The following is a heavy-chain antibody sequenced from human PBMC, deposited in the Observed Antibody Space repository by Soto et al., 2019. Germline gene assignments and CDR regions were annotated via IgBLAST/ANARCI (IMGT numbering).Heavy chain of an antibody. CDR2: IWSDGSNQ. Sequence: QVQLVESGGGVVQPGRSLRLSCAASGLIFSSFGMHWVRQAPGKGLEWVAVIWSDGSNQYYADSVKGRFSISRDNSKNMLYLQMNSLRAEDTAVYHCARWQAAMMTTSAGWFDPWGQGTLVTVSS. CDR1: GLIFSSFG. V-gene: IGHV3-33*01. CDR3: ARWQAAMMTTSAGWFDP. J-gene: IGHJ5*02. D-gene: IGHD3-16*01.